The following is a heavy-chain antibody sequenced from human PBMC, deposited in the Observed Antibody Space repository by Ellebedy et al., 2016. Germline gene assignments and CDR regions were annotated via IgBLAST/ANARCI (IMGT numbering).Heavy chain of an antibody. D-gene: IGHD3-16*01. CDR1: GGSFSGYY. CDR2: INHSGST. Sequence: SETLSLTCAVYGGSFSGYYWSWIRQPPGKGLEWIGEINHSGSTDYNPSLKSRVTISLDTSKNQFSLKLSSVTAADTAVYYCARKGGPQSPYWYFDLWGRGTLVTVSS. CDR3: ARKGGPQSPYWYFDL. J-gene: IGHJ2*01. V-gene: IGHV4-34*01.